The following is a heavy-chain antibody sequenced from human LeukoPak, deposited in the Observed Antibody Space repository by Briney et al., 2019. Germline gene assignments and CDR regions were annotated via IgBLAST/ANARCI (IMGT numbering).Heavy chain of an antibody. CDR1: GFTFSAYA. V-gene: IGHV3-30*04. J-gene: IGHJ1*01. CDR2: ISYGETNY. Sequence: PGGSLRLSCTASGFTFSAYAMHWVRQAPGKGLEWVAVISYGETNYYYAESVKGRFSISRDDSKNTLVLQMNSLTTEDTGVYYYARARTGSYYSTFEHWGPGTLVSVSS. D-gene: IGHD3-10*01. CDR3: ARARTGSYYSTFEH.